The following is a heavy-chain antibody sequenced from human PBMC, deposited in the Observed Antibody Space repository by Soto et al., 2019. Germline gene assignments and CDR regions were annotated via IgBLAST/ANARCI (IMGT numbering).Heavy chain of an antibody. CDR3: ARDGRAAVQIDY. Sequence: GSLRLSCAASGFTFSSYSMNWVRQAPGKGLEWVSSISSSSSYIYYADSVKGRFTISRDNAKNSLYLQMNSLRAEDTAVYYCARDGRAAVQIDYWGQGTLVTVSS. CDR2: ISSSSSYI. D-gene: IGHD6-13*01. V-gene: IGHV3-21*01. CDR1: GFTFSSYS. J-gene: IGHJ4*02.